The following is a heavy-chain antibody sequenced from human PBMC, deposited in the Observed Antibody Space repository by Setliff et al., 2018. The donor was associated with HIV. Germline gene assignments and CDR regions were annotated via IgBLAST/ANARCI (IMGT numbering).Heavy chain of an antibody. J-gene: IGHJ4*02. V-gene: IGHV3-23*01. Sequence: GGSLRLSCAASGFTFSSYVMTWVRQAPGKGLEWVSTIKASGDATYYADSVNGRFTISRDNSRDTLYLVMTSLRAEDTAVYYCAKDHSSSGWPTFDYWGQGILVTVSS. CDR1: GFTFSSYV. D-gene: IGHD6-19*01. CDR3: AKDHSSSGWPTFDY. CDR2: IKASGDAT.